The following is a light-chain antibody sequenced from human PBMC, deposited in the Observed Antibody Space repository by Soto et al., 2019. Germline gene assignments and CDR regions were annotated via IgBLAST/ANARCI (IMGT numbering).Light chain of an antibody. CDR1: QGISSY. Sequence: AIRMTQSPSSFSASTGDRVTITCRASQGISSYLAWYQQKPGKAPKLLISAASTLQSGVPSRFSGSGSGTDFTLTISCLQSEDFATYYCQQYYSFPYTFCQGTKLEIK. CDR3: QQYYSFPYT. CDR2: AAS. J-gene: IGKJ2*01. V-gene: IGKV1-8*01.